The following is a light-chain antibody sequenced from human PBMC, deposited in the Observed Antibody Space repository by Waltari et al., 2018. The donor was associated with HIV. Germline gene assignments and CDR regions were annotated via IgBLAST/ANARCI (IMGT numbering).Light chain of an antibody. CDR2: NDY. V-gene: IGLV1-47*01. CDR1: RSNVGRDN. J-gene: IGLJ1*01. Sequence: QSALTQPPSTSGTPGPRVTMSCSGSRSNVGRDNVYWYQQIPGTAPKLLIYNDYQRPSGVPDRFSGSKSGTSASLAISGLRSEDEADYYCAAWDNILSGYVFGTGTKVTVL. CDR3: AAWDNILSGYV.